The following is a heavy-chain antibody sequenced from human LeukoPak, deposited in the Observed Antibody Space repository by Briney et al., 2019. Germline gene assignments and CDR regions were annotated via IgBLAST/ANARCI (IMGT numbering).Heavy chain of an antibody. J-gene: IGHJ4*02. CDR2: IKNKTNGGTT. CDR1: GFIFSSAW. Sequence: GGSLRLSCEASGFIFSSAWMTWVRQAPGKGLEWVGHIKNKTNGGTTDYAAPVKGRFSISRDDSRKTLYLQMNRLRIEDTAVYYCARGLCTSTGCYQGPYDFWGQGTLVTVSS. CDR3: ARGLCTSTGCYQGPYDF. V-gene: IGHV3-15*01. D-gene: IGHD2-2*01.